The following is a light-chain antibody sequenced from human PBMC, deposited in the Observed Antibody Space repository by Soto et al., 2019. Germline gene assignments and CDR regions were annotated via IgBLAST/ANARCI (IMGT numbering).Light chain of an antibody. CDR2: VAS. Sequence: IQMTQSPSSLSASVGDRVTITCRASQKISSYLNWYQQKPGKAPNLLIYVASNLQSGVPSRFSVSGSGTDFTLTISSLQPEDIATYYCQQSYSTTITFGQGTRLEIK. J-gene: IGKJ5*01. CDR3: QQSYSTTIT. V-gene: IGKV1-39*01. CDR1: QKISSY.